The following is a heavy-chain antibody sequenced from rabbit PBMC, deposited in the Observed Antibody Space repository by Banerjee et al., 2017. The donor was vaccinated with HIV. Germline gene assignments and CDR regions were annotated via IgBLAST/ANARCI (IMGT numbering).Heavy chain of an antibody. V-gene: IGHV1S47*01. CDR1: GFDFSSYG. CDR3: ARHVSGGGSDL. Sequence: EQLVESGGGLVQPGGSLKLSCKASGFDFSSYGVSWVRQAPGKGLEWIGYIDPVFGSTYYASWVNGRFTISSHNAQNTVDLQMNSLTAVDRATYFCARHVSGGGSDLWGPGTLVTVS. CDR2: IDPVFGST. J-gene: IGHJ4*01. D-gene: IGHD1-1*01.